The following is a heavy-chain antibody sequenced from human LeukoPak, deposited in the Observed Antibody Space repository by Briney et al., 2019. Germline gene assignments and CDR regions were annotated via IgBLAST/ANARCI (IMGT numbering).Heavy chain of an antibody. CDR3: ARAEYYYDSSGYNY. CDR2: ISAYNGNT. CDR1: GYTFTSYG. D-gene: IGHD3-22*01. Sequence: ASVTVSCTASGYTFTSYGINWVRQAPGQGLEWMGWISAYNGNTNYAQKLQGRVTMTTDTSTSTAYMELRSLRSDDTAVYYCARAEYYYDSSGYNYWGQGTLVTVSS. J-gene: IGHJ4*02. V-gene: IGHV1-18*01.